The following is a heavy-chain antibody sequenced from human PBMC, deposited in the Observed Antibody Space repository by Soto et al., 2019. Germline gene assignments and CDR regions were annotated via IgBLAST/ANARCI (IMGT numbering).Heavy chain of an antibody. CDR2: TCYRSKWDN. CDR1: GDSLSRNAVS. D-gene: IGHD6-19*01. J-gene: IGHJ4*02. Sequence: PSQTLSLTCAISGDSLSRNAVSWNWLRQSPSRGLEWLGRTCYRSKWDNEYAGSVKSRMTIDPDTSKNQFSLHLNSVTPDDTAVYYCARQSDSSGWFIFDYWGQGTVVTVSS. CDR3: ARQSDSSGWFIFDY. V-gene: IGHV6-1*01.